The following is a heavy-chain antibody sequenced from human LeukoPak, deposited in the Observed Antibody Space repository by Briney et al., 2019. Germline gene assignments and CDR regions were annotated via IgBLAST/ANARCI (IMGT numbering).Heavy chain of an antibody. CDR3: AKSIAAAGSTPTDY. CDR1: GFTFSSYG. CDR2: ISYDGSNK. J-gene: IGHJ4*02. V-gene: IGHV3-30*18. D-gene: IGHD6-13*01. Sequence: GGSLRLSCAASGFTFSSYGMHWVRQAPGKGLEWVAVISYDGSNKYYADSVKGRFTISRDNSKNTLYLQMNSLRAEDTAVYYCAKSIAAAGSTPTDYWGQGTLVTVSS.